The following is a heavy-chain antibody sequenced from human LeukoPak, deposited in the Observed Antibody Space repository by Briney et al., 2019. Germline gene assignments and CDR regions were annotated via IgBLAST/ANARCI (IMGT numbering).Heavy chain of an antibody. D-gene: IGHD3-3*01. CDR3: ARGEFGDFWSGYYFNY. V-gene: IGHV3-21*01. Sequence: GGSLRLSCAASGFTFSSYSMNWVRQAPGKGLEWVSSISSSSSYIYYADSVKGRFTISRDNAKNSLYLQMNSLRAEDTAVYYCARGEFGDFWSGYYFNYWGQGTLVTVSS. CDR1: GFTFSSYS. CDR2: ISSSSSYI. J-gene: IGHJ4*02.